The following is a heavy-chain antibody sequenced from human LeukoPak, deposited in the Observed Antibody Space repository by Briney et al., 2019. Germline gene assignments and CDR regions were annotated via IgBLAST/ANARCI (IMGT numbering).Heavy chain of an antibody. CDR2: INPNSGGT. V-gene: IGHV1-2*02. CDR3: ARPVLSGAAAADFDY. Sequence: GASVKVSCKASGYTFTGYYMHWVRQAPGQGLEWVGWINPNSGGTNYAQKFQGRVTMTRDTSISTAYMELSRLRSDDTAVYYCARPVLSGAAAADFDYWGQGTLVTVSS. D-gene: IGHD6-13*01. CDR1: GYTFTGYY. J-gene: IGHJ4*02.